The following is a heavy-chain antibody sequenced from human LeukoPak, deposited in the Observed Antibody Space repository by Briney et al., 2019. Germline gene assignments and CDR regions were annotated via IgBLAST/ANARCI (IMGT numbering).Heavy chain of an antibody. J-gene: IGHJ4*02. Sequence: GGSLRLSCSVSGFTFSNYWMNWVRQAPGKGLEWVANIKADGSEKYYVDSVKGRFTISRDNAKNSLHLQMNSLSVEDTAVYYCASTDSLDYWGQGTLVTVPS. CDR2: IKADGSEK. CDR1: GFTFSNYW. V-gene: IGHV3-7*01. CDR3: ASTDSLDY. D-gene: IGHD2-21*02.